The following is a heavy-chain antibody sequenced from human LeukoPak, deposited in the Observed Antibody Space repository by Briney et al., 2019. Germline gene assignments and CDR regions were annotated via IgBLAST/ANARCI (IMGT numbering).Heavy chain of an antibody. D-gene: IGHD6-13*01. J-gene: IGHJ3*02. CDR3: ARWGRSRQLVPVDAFDI. V-gene: IGHV4-31*03. CDR1: GGSISSGGYY. Sequence: PSETLSLTCTASGGSISSGGYYWSWIRQHPGKGLEWIGYIYYSGSTYYNPSLKSRVTISVDTSKNQFSLKLSSVTAADTAVYYCARWGRSRQLVPVDAFDIWGQGTMVTVSS. CDR2: IYYSGST.